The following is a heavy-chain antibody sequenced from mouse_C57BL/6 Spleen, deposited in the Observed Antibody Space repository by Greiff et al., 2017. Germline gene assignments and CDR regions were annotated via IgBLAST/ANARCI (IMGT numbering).Heavy chain of an antibody. V-gene: IGHV1-42*01. J-gene: IGHJ4*01. CDR2: INPSTGGT. CDR3: AREGSAMDY. Sequence: EVQLQQSGPELVKPGASVKISCKASGYSFTGYYMNWVKQSPEKSLEWIGEINPSTGGTTYKQKFKDKATLTVDKSSSTAYMQLKSLTSEDSAVYYCAREGSAMDYWGQGTSVTVSS. CDR1: GYSFTGYY.